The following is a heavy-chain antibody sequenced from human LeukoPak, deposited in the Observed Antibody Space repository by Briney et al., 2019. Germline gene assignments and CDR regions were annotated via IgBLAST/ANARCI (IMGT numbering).Heavy chain of an antibody. CDR2: IWYDGSNK. CDR1: GFTFSSYG. D-gene: IGHD2/OR15-2a*01. V-gene: IGHV3-33*01. J-gene: IGHJ4*02. Sequence: GGSLRLSCAASGFTFSSYGMHWVRQAPGKGLEWVAVIWYDGSNKYYADSVKGRFTISRDNSKNTLYLQMNSLRAEDTAVYYCARDHPTSALDYWGQGTLVTVSS. CDR3: ARDHPTSALDY.